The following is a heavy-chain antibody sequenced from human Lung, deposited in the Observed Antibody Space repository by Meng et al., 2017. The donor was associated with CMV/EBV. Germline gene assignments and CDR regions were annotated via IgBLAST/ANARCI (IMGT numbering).Heavy chain of an antibody. D-gene: IGHD5-18*01. CDR2: INHCGGHT. CDR1: GNGCASCC. CDR3: ASGAYMYGSPQDLFDF. V-gene: IGHV1-46*01. J-gene: IGHJ4*02. Sequence: VDLGHQWDRREEPGVQVKVSCNASGNGCASCCIPWMSQWPGQGLEWTGKINHCGGHTRTAQNCQDRVTMTRDTSTSAVYTDVRSLRSEDTAVYYCASGAYMYGSPQDLFDFWGQGTLVTVSS.